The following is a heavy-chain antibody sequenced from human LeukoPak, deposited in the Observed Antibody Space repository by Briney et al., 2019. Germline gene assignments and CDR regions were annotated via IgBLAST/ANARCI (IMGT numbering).Heavy chain of an antibody. J-gene: IGHJ4*02. CDR1: GFTFSSYA. CDR2: ISGSGGST. CDR3: ASGGSGSYPPQIDY. D-gene: IGHD3-10*01. Sequence: GGSLRPSCAASGFTFSSYAMSWVRQAPGKGLEWVSAISGSGGSTYYADSVKGRFTISRDNSKNTLYLQMNSLRAEDTAVYYCASGGSGSYPPQIDYWGQGTLVTVSS. V-gene: IGHV3-23*01.